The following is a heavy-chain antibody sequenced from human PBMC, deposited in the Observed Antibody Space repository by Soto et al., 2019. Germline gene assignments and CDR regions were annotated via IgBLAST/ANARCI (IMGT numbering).Heavy chain of an antibody. CDR2: LIPIFGTA. Sequence: QVQLVQSGAEVKKPGSSVKVSCKASGGTFSSHTISWVRQAPGQGFKWMGGLIPIFGTANYAQKFQGRVTITADDSTTTDYMKLSSLSAEDTDVSYCARRGLGATYGYKVGMDGWSQGTTGSVSS. D-gene: IGHD5-18*01. CDR1: GGTFSSHT. V-gene: IGHV1-69*01. CDR3: ARRGLGATYGYKVGMDG. J-gene: IGHJ6*02.